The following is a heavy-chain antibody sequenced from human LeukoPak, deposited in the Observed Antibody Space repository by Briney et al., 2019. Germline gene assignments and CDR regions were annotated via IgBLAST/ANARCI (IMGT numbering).Heavy chain of an antibody. CDR1: GGSISSGGYY. Sequence: PSETLSLTCTVSGGSISSGGYYWSWIRQPPGKGLEWIGYIYHSGSTYYNPSLKSRVTISVDRSKNQFSLKLSSVTAADTAVYYCARGGSSSGFDYWGQGTLVTVSS. V-gene: IGHV4-30-2*01. CDR3: ARGGSSSGFDY. J-gene: IGHJ4*02. CDR2: IYHSGST. D-gene: IGHD6-6*01.